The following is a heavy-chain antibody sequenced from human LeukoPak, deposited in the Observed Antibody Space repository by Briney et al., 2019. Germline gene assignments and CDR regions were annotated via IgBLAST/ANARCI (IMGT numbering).Heavy chain of an antibody. J-gene: IGHJ4*02. CDR1: GFTFSDYE. D-gene: IGHD1-7*01. V-gene: IGHV3-74*01. CDR3: ARGNYGFDY. Sequence: GGSLRLSCAASGFTFSDYEMYWVRQAPGKGLVWVSRIISDGRNTDYADSVKGRFTISRDNAKNTLYLQMNSLRAEDTAVYYCARGNYGFDYWGQGTLVIVSS. CDR2: IISDGRNT.